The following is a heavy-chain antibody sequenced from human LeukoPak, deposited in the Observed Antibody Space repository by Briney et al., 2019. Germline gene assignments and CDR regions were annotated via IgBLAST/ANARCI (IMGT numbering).Heavy chain of an antibody. CDR1: GYTFTSYD. Sequence: ASVKVSCKASGYTFTSYDINWVRQATGQGLEWMGWMNPNSGNTGYAQEFQGRVTMTRNTSISTAYMELSSLRSEDTAVYYCARGLTTVTTDGMDVWGQGTTVTVSS. V-gene: IGHV1-8*01. CDR2: MNPNSGNT. J-gene: IGHJ6*02. D-gene: IGHD4-11*01. CDR3: ARGLTTVTTDGMDV.